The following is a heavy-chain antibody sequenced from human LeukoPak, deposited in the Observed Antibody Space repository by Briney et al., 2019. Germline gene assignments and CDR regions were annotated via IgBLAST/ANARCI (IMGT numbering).Heavy chain of an antibody. CDR1: GYSISSGYY. CDR2: IYHSGST. D-gene: IGHD3-16*01. Sequence: SETLSLTCTVSGYSISSGYYWGWIRQPPGQGLEWIGSIYHSGSTYYNPSLKSRVTISVDTSKNQFSLKLSSVTAADTAVYYCARGLAYRGWFDPWGQGTLVTVSS. CDR3: ARGLAYRGWFDP. V-gene: IGHV4-38-2*02. J-gene: IGHJ5*02.